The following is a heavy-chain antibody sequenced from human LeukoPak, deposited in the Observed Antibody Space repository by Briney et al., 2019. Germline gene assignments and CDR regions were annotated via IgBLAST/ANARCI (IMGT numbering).Heavy chain of an antibody. V-gene: IGHV1-18*01. Sequence: ASVKVSCKASGYTFTSYGISWVRQAPGQGLEWMGWISAYNGNTNCAQKLQGRVTMTTDTSTSTAYMELRSLRSDDTAVYYCARESAYYDILTGPYYYGMDVRGQGTTVTVSS. CDR1: GYTFTSYG. CDR2: ISAYNGNT. D-gene: IGHD3-9*01. J-gene: IGHJ6*02. CDR3: ARESAYYDILTGPYYYGMDV.